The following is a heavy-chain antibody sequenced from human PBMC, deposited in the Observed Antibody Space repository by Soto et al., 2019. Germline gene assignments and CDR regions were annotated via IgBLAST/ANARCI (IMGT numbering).Heavy chain of an antibody. D-gene: IGHD1-26*01. CDR2: INHSGST. CDR1: GGSISSSSYY. CDR3: ARGVWIVGAPVWFDP. V-gene: IGHV4-39*07. Sequence: SETLSLTCTVSGGSISSSSYYWGWIRQPPGKGLEWIGEINHSGSTNYNPSLKSRVTISVDTSKNQFYLKLSAVTAADTAVYYCARGVWIVGAPVWFDPWGQATLGTLSA. J-gene: IGHJ5*02.